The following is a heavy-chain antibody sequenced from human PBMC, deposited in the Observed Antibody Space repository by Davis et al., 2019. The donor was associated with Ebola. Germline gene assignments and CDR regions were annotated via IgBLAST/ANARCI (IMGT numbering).Heavy chain of an antibody. V-gene: IGHV4-39*01. Sequence: SETLSLTCTVSGGSISSSSYYWGWIRQPPGKGLEWIGSIYYSGSTYYNPSLKSRVTISVDTSKNQFSLKLSSVTAADTAVYYCARSRGSIVVVPAAASDYWGQGTLVTVSS. CDR2: IYYSGST. D-gene: IGHD2-2*01. CDR3: ARSRGSIVVVPAAASDY. J-gene: IGHJ4*02. CDR1: GGSISSSSYY.